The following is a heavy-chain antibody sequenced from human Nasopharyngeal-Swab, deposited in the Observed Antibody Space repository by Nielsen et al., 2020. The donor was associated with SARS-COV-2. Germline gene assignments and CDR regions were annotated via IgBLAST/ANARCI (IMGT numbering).Heavy chain of an antibody. CDR3: AKDRYCSGGACYFSGFDY. V-gene: IGHV3-23*01. J-gene: IGHJ4*02. Sequence: WIRQPPGKGLEWVSGVSGSGGTTKYADSVNGLFTISRDNSKNKLYLQMHSLRVEDTAVYYSAKDRYCSGGACYFSGFDYWGLGTLVTVSS. CDR2: VSGSGGTT. D-gene: IGHD2-15*01.